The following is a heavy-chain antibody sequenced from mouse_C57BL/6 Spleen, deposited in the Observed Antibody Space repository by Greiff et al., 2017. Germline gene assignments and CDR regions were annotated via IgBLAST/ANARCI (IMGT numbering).Heavy chain of an antibody. Sequence: QVQLQQSGAELARPGASVKLSCKASGYTFTSYGISWVKQRTGQGLEWIGEIYPRSGNTYYNEKFKGKATLTADKSSSTAYMELRSLTSEDSAVYFCARSGSTGPFAYWGQGTLVTVSA. CDR1: GYTFTSYG. CDR2: IYPRSGNT. J-gene: IGHJ3*01. V-gene: IGHV1-81*01. D-gene: IGHD4-1*02. CDR3: ARSGSTGPFAY.